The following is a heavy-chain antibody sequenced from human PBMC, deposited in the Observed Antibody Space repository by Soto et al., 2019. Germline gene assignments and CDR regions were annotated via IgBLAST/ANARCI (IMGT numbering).Heavy chain of an antibody. Sequence: QVQLVESGGGVVQPGRSLRLSCAASGFTFIIYAMHWVRQAPGKGLEWVAVISFDGSTEYYADSVKGRFTISRDNSKNTVYLQMNSLRSEDTAVYYCARSRHGSGSYTHFYYGLDVWGQGTTVTVSS. CDR2: ISFDGSTE. CDR1: GFTFIIYA. J-gene: IGHJ6*02. V-gene: IGHV3-30-3*01. D-gene: IGHD3-10*01. CDR3: ARSRHGSGSYTHFYYGLDV.